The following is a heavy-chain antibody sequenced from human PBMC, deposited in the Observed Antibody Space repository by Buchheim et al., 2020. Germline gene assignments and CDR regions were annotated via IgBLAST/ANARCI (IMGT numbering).Heavy chain of an antibody. CDR3: ARERSSSSGY. D-gene: IGHD6-6*01. Sequence: QLQLQESGPGLVKPSETLSLTCTVSGGSISSSSHYWGWVRQPPGKGLEWIGSIYYSGSTYYNPSLKSRVTIFVDTSKNQFSLKLSSVTAADTAVYYCARERSSSSGYWGQGTL. V-gene: IGHV4-39*02. CDR2: IYYSGST. J-gene: IGHJ4*02. CDR1: GGSISSSSHY.